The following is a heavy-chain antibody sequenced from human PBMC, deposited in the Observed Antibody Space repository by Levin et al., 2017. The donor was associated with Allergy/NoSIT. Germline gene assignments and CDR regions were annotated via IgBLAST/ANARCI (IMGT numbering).Heavy chain of an antibody. D-gene: IGHD1-7*01. V-gene: IGHV3-30-3*01. J-gene: IGHJ4*02. Sequence: GGSLRLSCAASGFTFSSYAMHWVRQAPGKGLEWVAVISYDGSNKYYADSVKGRFTISRDNSKNTLYLQMNSLRAEDTAVYYCARDINWNYVYAYWGQGTLVTVSS. CDR1: GFTFSSYA. CDR3: ARDINWNYVYAY. CDR2: ISYDGSNK.